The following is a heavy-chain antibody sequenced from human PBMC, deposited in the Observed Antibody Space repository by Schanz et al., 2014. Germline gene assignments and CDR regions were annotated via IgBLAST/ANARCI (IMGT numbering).Heavy chain of an antibody. Sequence: DVQLLESGGGLVQPGGSLRLSCEASGFDFNSYSMNWVRQVPGKGLEWVSALSGSGGSTYYADSVKGRFTISRDNSKNTLYLHMNTLRSEDTAVYYCAKDSTHIDIVLVPTAIDYWGQGTLVTVSS. CDR1: GFDFNSYS. V-gene: IGHV3-23*01. CDR3: AKDSTHIDIVLVPTAIDY. CDR2: LSGSGGST. D-gene: IGHD2-2*01. J-gene: IGHJ4*02.